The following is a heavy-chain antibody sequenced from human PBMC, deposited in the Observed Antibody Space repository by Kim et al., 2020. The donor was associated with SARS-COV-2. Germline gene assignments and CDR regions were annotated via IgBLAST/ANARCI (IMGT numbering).Heavy chain of an antibody. V-gene: IGHV4-39*07. CDR1: GGSISSSSYY. D-gene: IGHD3-16*02. Sequence: SETLSLTCTVSGGSISSSSYYWGWIRQPPGKGLEWIGSIYYSGSTYYNPSLKSRVTISVDTSKNQFSLKLSSVTAADTAVYYCAREPLWGSYHVDVWGQGTTVTVSS. J-gene: IGHJ6*02. CDR2: IYYSGST. CDR3: AREPLWGSYHVDV.